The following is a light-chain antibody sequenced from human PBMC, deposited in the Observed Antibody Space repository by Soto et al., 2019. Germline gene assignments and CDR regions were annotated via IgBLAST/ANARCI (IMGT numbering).Light chain of an antibody. Sequence: DIQMAQSPSTLSASVGDRFTITCRARQSISSWLAWYQQKPGKAPKLLIYKASTLKSGVPSRFSGSGSGTDFTLAISSLQPEDFATYYCQQSSSTPQTFGGGTKVDIK. CDR1: QSISSW. CDR2: KAS. J-gene: IGKJ4*01. CDR3: QQSSSTPQT. V-gene: IGKV1-5*03.